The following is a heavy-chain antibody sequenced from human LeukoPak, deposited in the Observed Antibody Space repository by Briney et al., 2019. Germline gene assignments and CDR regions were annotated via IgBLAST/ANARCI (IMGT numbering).Heavy chain of an antibody. V-gene: IGHV3-23*01. CDR3: AKVGRIYCGGDCYGFDY. J-gene: IGHJ4*02. Sequence: PGGSLRLSCAASGFTFSSYAMSWVRQAPGKGLEWVSAISGSGGSTYYADSVKGRFTISRDNSKNTLYLQMNSLRAEDTAVYYCAKVGRIYCGGDCYGFDYWGQGTLVTVSS. CDR1: GFTFSSYA. CDR2: ISGSGGST. D-gene: IGHD2-21*02.